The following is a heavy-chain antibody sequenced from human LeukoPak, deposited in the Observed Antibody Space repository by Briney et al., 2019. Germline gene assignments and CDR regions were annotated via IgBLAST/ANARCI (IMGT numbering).Heavy chain of an antibody. Sequence: SETLSLTCVVYGESFSDYYWSWIRHSPGKGLEWIGEINPIGSTTYNPSLKTRVSISVDTSQKQFSLKLTSVTAADTAVYYCARGRRKYSTSWYEGDHWGQGTLVTVSS. CDR1: GESFSDYY. CDR2: INPIGST. CDR3: ARGRRKYSTSWYEGDH. J-gene: IGHJ1*01. D-gene: IGHD2-2*01. V-gene: IGHV4-34*01.